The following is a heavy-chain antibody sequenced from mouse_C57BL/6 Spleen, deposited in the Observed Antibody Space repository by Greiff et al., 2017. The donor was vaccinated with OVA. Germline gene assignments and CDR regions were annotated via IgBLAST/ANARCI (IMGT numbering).Heavy chain of an antibody. J-gene: IGHJ3*01. CDR2: IWWNDDK. CDR1: GFSLSTSNMG. CDR3: AQTLNWPPSSFAY. Sequence: QVTLKESGPGILQPSQTLSLTCSFSGFSLSTSNMGIGWIRQPSGKGLEWLAHIWWNDDKYYNPSLKSRLTISKATSNNQVVLKITSVDTADTATYYCAQTLNWPPSSFAYWGQGTLVTVSA. V-gene: IGHV8-5*01. D-gene: IGHD1-3*01.